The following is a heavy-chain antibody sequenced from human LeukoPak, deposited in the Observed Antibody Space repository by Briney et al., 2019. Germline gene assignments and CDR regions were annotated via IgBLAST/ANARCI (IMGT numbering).Heavy chain of an antibody. Sequence: GRSLRLSCAASGFTFSSYAMHWVRQAPGKGLEWVAVISYDGSNKYYADSVKGRFTISRDNSKNTLYLQMNSLRAEDTAVYYCAGDAYYYGSGSYYAYYFDYWGQGTLVTDSS. J-gene: IGHJ4*02. V-gene: IGHV3-30*04. CDR1: GFTFSSYA. D-gene: IGHD3-10*01. CDR3: AGDAYYYGSGSYYAYYFDY. CDR2: ISYDGSNK.